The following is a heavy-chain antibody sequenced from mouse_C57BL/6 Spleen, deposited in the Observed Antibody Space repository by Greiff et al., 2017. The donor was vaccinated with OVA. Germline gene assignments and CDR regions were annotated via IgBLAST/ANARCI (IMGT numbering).Heavy chain of an antibody. D-gene: IGHD2-1*01. CDR3: ASRGNYGAMDY. V-gene: IGHV5-9*01. CDR2: ISGGGGNT. Sequence: EVKLVESGGGLVKPGGSLKLSCAASGFTFSSYTMSWVRQTPEKRLEWVATISGGGGNTYYPDSVKGRFTISRDNAKNTLYLQMSSLRSEDTALYYCASRGNYGAMDYWGQGTSVTVSS. J-gene: IGHJ4*01. CDR1: GFTFSSYT.